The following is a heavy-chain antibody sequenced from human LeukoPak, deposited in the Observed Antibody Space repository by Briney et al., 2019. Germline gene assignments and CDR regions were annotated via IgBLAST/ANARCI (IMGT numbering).Heavy chain of an antibody. Sequence: SETLSLTCAVYGGSFSGYYWSWIRQPPGKGLEWIGEINHSGSTNYNPSLKSRVTISVDTSKNQFSLKLSSVTAADTAMYYCARGGGAQFDPWGQGTLVTVSS. CDR1: GGSFSGYY. J-gene: IGHJ5*02. V-gene: IGHV4-34*01. CDR2: INHSGST. CDR3: ARGGGAQFDP. D-gene: IGHD4-23*01.